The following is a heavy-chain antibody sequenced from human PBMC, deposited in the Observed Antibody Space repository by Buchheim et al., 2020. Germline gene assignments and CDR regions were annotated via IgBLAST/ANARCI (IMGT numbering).Heavy chain of an antibody. CDR1: GFTFSDHY. V-gene: IGHV3-72*01. Sequence: EVQLAESGGGLVQPGGSLRLSCAGSGFTFSDHYMDWVRQAPGEGLEWVGRSLNRANSYITQYAASVKGRFTISRDESKNSLYLQMNSLKTEDTAVYYCIALLWGYSGYWGQGTL. J-gene: IGHJ4*02. CDR3: IALLWGYSGY. CDR2: SLNRANSYIT. D-gene: IGHD2-21*01.